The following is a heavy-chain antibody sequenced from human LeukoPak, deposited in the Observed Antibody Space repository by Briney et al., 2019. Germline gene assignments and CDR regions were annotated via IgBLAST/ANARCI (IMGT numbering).Heavy chain of an antibody. D-gene: IGHD4-17*01. J-gene: IGHJ4*02. CDR3: ARVSPNTVTTLQYFDY. CDR2: INSDGSST. CDR1: GFTFSSYW. Sequence: QTGGSLRLSCAASGFTFSSYWMHWVRQAPGKGLVWVSRINSDGSSTTYADSVKGRFTISRDNAKNTLYLQMNSLRAEDTAVYYCARVSPNTVTTLQYFDYWGQGTLVTVSS. V-gene: IGHV3-74*01.